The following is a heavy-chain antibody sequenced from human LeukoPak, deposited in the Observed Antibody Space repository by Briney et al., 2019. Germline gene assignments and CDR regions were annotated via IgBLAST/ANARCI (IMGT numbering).Heavy chain of an antibody. V-gene: IGHV3-23*01. CDR3: AKDLGTRMLLFPSDY. Sequence: GGSLRLSCAASGFTFSNYAMTWVRQAPGKGLEWVSGISVNGGRTYYGDSVKGRFTISRDNSKNTLYLQMNSLRAEDTAVYYCAKDLGTRMLLFPSDYWGQGTLVTVSS. J-gene: IGHJ4*02. D-gene: IGHD2-8*01. CDR1: GFTFSNYA. CDR2: ISVNGGRT.